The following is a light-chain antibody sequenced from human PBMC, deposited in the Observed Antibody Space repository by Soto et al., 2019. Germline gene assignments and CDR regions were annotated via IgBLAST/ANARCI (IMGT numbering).Light chain of an antibody. CDR1: QSVSSSY. J-gene: IGKJ1*01. CDR3: KLNGSSPT. CDR2: GAS. V-gene: IGKV3-20*01. Sequence: EIVLTQSPGTLSLSPGERATLSCRASQSVSSSYLAWYQQKPGQAPRLLIYGASSRAAGIPDRFSGSGSGTDFTPTISRLEPEDFALYCCKLNGSSPTFGQGTKVEI.